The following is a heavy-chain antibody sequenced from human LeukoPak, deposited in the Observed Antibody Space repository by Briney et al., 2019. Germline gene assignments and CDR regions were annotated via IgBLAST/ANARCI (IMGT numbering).Heavy chain of an antibody. J-gene: IGHJ4*02. D-gene: IGHD6-13*01. Sequence: SETLSLTCAVSGGSISSSRYYWGWIRQPPGKGPGWMGCIYYSGSTYYNPSLKSRVTISVDTSKIQFSLKLSSVTAADTAVYYCARRKGKRQLVRASYFDYWGQGTLVTVSS. CDR1: GGSISSSRYY. CDR3: ARRKGKRQLVRASYFDY. V-gene: IGHV4-39*07. CDR2: IYYSGST.